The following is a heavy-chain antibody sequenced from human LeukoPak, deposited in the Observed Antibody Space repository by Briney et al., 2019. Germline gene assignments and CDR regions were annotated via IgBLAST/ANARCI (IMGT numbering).Heavy chain of an antibody. CDR1: GYTFTDYY. CDR3: ARDQNYYGSGSPIDY. V-gene: IGHV1-2*02. CDR2: INPNSGGT. Sequence: ASVKVSCKASGYTFTDYYIHWVRQAPGQGLEWMGWINPNSGGTNYAQKFQGRVTMTRDTSISTAYMELSRLRSDDTAVYYCARDQNYYGSGSPIDYWGQGTLVTVSS. J-gene: IGHJ4*02. D-gene: IGHD3-10*01.